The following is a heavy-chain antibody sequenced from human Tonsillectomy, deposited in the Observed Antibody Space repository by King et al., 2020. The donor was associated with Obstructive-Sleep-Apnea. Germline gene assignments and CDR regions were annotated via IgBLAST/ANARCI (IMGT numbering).Heavy chain of an antibody. V-gene: IGHV3-43D*03. CDR1: GFTFDDYA. J-gene: IGHJ6*02. CDR2: ISWDGGST. CDR3: ARGRDGYNGYGMDV. Sequence: QLVQSGGVVVQPGGSLRLSCAASGFTFDDYAMHWVRQAPGKGLEWVSLISWDGGSTYYADSVKGRFTISRDNSKNSLYLQMNSLRAEDTALYYCARGRDGYNGYGMDVWGQGTTVTVYS. D-gene: IGHD5-24*01.